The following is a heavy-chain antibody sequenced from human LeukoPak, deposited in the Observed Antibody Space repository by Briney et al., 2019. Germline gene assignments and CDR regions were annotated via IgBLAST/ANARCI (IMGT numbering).Heavy chain of an antibody. Sequence: SETLSLTCSVSGGSISSGGYYWAWIRQPPGKGLEWIGTIYYSGSTYYNPSLKSRVTISVDTSKNQFSLKLSSVTAADTAVYYCARTRYYYNSRSYGAPYYFDYWGQGTLVTVSS. V-gene: IGHV4-39*01. J-gene: IGHJ4*02. CDR3: ARTRYYYNSRSYGAPYYFDY. CDR1: GGSISSGGYY. CDR2: IYYSGST. D-gene: IGHD3-10*01.